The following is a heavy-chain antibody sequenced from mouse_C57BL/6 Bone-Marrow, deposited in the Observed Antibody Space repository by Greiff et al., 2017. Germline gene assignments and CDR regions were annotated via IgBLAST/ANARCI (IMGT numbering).Heavy chain of an antibody. D-gene: IGHD2-4*01. CDR1: GFTFSSYA. CDR2: ISDGGSYT. Sequence: EVKLMESGGGLVKPGGSLKLSCAASGFTFSSYAMSWVRQTPEKRLEWVATISDGGSYTYYPDNVKGRFTISRDNAKNNLYLQMSHLKSEDTAMYYCARVPYDYDFMDYWGQGTSVTVSS. J-gene: IGHJ4*01. V-gene: IGHV5-4*03. CDR3: ARVPYDYDFMDY.